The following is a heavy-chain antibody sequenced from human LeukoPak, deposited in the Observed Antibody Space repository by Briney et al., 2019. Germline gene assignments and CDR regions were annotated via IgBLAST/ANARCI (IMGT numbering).Heavy chain of an antibody. V-gene: IGHV4-59*01. D-gene: IGHD4-11*01. CDR2: IYYSGST. Sequence: KSSETLSLTCTVSGGSISNNYWSWIRQPPGKGLEWIAYIYYSGSTNYNPSLKSRVTISVDTSKNQFSLKLSSVTAADTAVYYCARGTLDYRYDAHYYYYGMDVWGQGTTVTVSS. CDR3: ARGTLDYRYDAHYYYYGMDV. CDR1: GGSISNNY. J-gene: IGHJ6*02.